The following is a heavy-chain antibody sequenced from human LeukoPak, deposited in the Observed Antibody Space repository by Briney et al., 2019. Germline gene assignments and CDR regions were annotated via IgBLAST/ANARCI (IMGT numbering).Heavy chain of an antibody. J-gene: IGHJ6*02. CDR1: GFTFRSYA. Sequence: GGSLRLSCAASGFTFRSYAMHWVRQPPGKGLEWVAVIPYDGSNKYYPDSVKGRFTISRDNSKNTLYLQMNSLRAEDTAMYYCARCVKPLGYSGMDVWGQGTLVTVSS. CDR2: IPYDGSNK. V-gene: IGHV3-30*04. D-gene: IGHD3-16*01. CDR3: ARCVKPLGYSGMDV.